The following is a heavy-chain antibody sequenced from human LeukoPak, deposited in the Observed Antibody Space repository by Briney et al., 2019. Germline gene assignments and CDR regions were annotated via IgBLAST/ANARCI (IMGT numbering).Heavy chain of an antibody. CDR2: ISSSGSTI. CDR3: ARLTIAPAAAGTSYYYYYYGMDV. D-gene: IGHD6-13*01. J-gene: IGHJ6*02. V-gene: IGHV3-11*01. Sequence: GGSLRLSCAASGFTFSDYYMSWIRQAPGKGLEWVSYISSSGSTIYYADSVKGRFTISRDNAKNSLYLQMNSLRAEDTAVYYCARLTIAPAAAGTSYYYYYYGMDVWGQGTTVTVSS. CDR1: GFTFSDYY.